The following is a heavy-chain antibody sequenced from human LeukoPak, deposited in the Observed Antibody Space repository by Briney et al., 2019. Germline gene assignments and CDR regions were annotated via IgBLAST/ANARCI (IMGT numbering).Heavy chain of an antibody. Sequence: SSETLSLTCDVSGGSIDSTNWWNWVRQPPGKGLEWIGEIHHDGRINYNPSLKSRVTLSVDKSKNQFSLRLNSVTAADTAMYYCARSHDHLWGNYPDYWGQGTLVTVSS. CDR3: ARSHDHLWGNYPDY. V-gene: IGHV4/OR15-8*01. CDR2: IHHDGRI. CDR1: GGSIDSTNW. D-gene: IGHD3-16*02. J-gene: IGHJ4*02.